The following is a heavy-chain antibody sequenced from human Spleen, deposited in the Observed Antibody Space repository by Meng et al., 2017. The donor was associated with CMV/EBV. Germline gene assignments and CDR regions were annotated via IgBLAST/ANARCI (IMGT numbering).Heavy chain of an antibody. J-gene: IGHJ4*02. Sequence: GESLKISCAASGFTVSSNYMSWVRQAPGKGLEWVSVIYSGGSTYYADSVKGRFTISRDNSKNTLYLQMNSLRAEDTAVYYCAPTSTSGTDYWGQGTLVTVSS. V-gene: IGHV3-53*01. D-gene: IGHD1-1*01. CDR3: APTSTSGTDY. CDR1: GFTVSSNY. CDR2: IYSGGST.